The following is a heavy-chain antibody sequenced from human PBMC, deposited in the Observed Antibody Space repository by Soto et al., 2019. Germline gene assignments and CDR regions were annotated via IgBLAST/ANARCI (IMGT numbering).Heavy chain of an antibody. D-gene: IGHD3-9*01. V-gene: IGHV3-72*01. CDR3: ARESHYDILSGYSTDAFDM. CDR2: TRNKANSYTT. Sequence: GGSLRLSCVASGFSSSDHYMDWVRQAPGKGLEWVGRTRNKANSYTTEYAASVKGRFTISRDESRNSLFLQMNSLKTEDTAVYHCARESHYDILSGYSTDAFDMWGQGTMVTVSS. J-gene: IGHJ3*02. CDR1: GFSSSDHY.